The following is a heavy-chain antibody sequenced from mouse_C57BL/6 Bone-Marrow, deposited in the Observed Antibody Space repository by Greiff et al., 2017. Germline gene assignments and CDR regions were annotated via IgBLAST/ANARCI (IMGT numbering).Heavy chain of an antibody. CDR1: GYTFTSYD. D-gene: IGHD1-1*01. Sequence: QVQLQQSGPELVKPGASVKLSCKASGYTFTSYDINWVKQRPIQGLEWIGNIDPSDSETHYNQKFKDKATLTVDKSSSTAYMQLSSLTSEDSAVYYCARGYGSSYEFAYWGQGTLVTVSA. J-gene: IGHJ3*01. V-gene: IGHV1-52*01. CDR2: IDPSDSET. CDR3: ARGYGSSYEFAY.